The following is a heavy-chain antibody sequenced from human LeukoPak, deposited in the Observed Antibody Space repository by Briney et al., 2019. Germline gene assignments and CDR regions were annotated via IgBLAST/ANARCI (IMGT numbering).Heavy chain of an antibody. CDR1: SDSISSKRNY. J-gene: IGHJ3*02. V-gene: IGHV4-39*06. Sequence: SETLSLTCSVSSDSISSKRNYWGWIRQPPGRGLEWIGRMSYSENTYYNPSLRSPVTISVDTSKNQLALKLRSVPAADTAVYYCGRDWAGSGYHHAFDNWGQGTKVTVFS. D-gene: IGHD3-22*01. CDR3: GRDWAGSGYHHAFDN. CDR2: MSYSENT.